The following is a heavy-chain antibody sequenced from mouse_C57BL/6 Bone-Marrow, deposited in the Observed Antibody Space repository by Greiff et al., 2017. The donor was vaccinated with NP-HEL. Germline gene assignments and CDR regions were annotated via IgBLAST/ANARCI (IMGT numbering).Heavy chain of an antibody. CDR2: ISYDGSN. CDR1: GYSITSGYY. CDR3: ATQIYYYGSRRDYYAMDY. Sequence: EVQRVESGPGLVKPSQSLSLTCSVTGYSITSGYYWNWIRQFPGNKLEWMGYISYDGSNNYNPSLKNRISITRDTSKNQFFLKLNSVTTEDTATYYCATQIYYYGSRRDYYAMDYWGQGTSVTVSS. D-gene: IGHD1-1*01. J-gene: IGHJ4*01. V-gene: IGHV3-6*01.